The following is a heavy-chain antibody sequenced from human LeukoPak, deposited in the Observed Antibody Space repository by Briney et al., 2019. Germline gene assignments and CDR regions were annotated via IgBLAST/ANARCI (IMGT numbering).Heavy chain of an antibody. Sequence: GASVKVSCKASGYTFINYGITWVRQAPGQWLEWMGWISAYNSAYNGNTHYAQKLQGRVTMTTDTSTNTGYMELRSLRSDDTAVYYCASEYGSGSYTGIDYWGQGTLVTVSS. D-gene: IGHD3-10*01. V-gene: IGHV1-18*01. CDR3: ASEYGSGSYTGIDY. J-gene: IGHJ4*02. CDR2: ISAYNSAYNGNT. CDR1: GYTFINYG.